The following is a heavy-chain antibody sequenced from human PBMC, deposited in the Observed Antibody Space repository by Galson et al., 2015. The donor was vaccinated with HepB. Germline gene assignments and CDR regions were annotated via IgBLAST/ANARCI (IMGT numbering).Heavy chain of an antibody. CDR1: GYTLTELS. J-gene: IGHJ4*02. CDR3: ATDISVSSWDFDY. D-gene: IGHD6-13*01. Sequence: SVKVSCKVSGYTLTELSMHWVRQAPGKGLEWMGGFDPEDGETIYAQKFQGRVTMTEDTSTDTAYMELSSLRSEDTAVYYCATDISVSSWDFDYWGQGTLVTVSS. CDR2: FDPEDGET. V-gene: IGHV1-24*01.